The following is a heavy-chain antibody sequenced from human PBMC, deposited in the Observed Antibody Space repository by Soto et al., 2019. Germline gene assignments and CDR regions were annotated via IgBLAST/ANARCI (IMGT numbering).Heavy chain of an antibody. CDR2: IIPILGIA. V-gene: IGHV1-69*02. Sequence: QVQLVQSGAEVKKPGSSVKVSCKASGGTFSSYTISWVRQAPGQGLEWMGRIIPILGIANYAQKFQGRVRIHADESTSTAYMERSSLRSEDTAVYYCASGPGIVVVPAALYYYGMDVWGQGTPVTVSS. CDR1: GGTFSSYT. J-gene: IGHJ6*02. CDR3: ASGPGIVVVPAALYYYGMDV. D-gene: IGHD2-2*01.